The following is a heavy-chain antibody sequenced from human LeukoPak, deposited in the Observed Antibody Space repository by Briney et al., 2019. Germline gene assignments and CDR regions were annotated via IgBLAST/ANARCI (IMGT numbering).Heavy chain of an antibody. D-gene: IGHD5-12*01. V-gene: IGHV3-74*01. J-gene: IGHJ6*02. CDR2: INSDGGST. CDR1: GFTFSSDW. Sequence: PGGSLRLSCAASGFTFSSDWMRWVRHAPGKGLGWVSRINSDGGSTNYADSVKGLFTISRDNSKNTLYLQMNSLRAEDTAVYYCAKSSTRGYDTSLQPYYYYYGMDVWGQGITVTVSS. CDR3: AKSSTRGYDTSLQPYYYYYGMDV.